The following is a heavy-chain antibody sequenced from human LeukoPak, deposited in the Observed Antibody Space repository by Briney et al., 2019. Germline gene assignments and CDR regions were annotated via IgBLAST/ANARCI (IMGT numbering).Heavy chain of an antibody. CDR3: ARVYYSSSYDYWYFDL. Sequence: SETLSLTCTVSGGSISRYYWSWIRQPPGKGLEWIGYKDYSGSTNYNRSLKSRVTISVDTSKNQFSLKLSSVTAADTAVYYCARVYYSSSYDYWYFDLWGRGTLVTDSS. J-gene: IGHJ2*01. V-gene: IGHV4-59*01. CDR1: GGSISRYY. CDR2: KDYSGST. D-gene: IGHD6-13*01.